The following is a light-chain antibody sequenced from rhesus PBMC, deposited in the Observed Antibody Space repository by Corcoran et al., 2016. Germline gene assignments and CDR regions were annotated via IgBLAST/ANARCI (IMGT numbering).Light chain of an antibody. V-gene: IGKV3S9*01. CDR1: QSVSSY. CDR3: QQYNNWIFT. CDR2: GTS. J-gene: IGKJ3*01. Sequence: EIVMTQSPATLSLSPGERATLSCRASQSVSSYVAWYQQKPGQAPRLLIYGTSTRATGIPDRFSGSGSGTDFTLIISRLEPEDVGVYYCQQYNNWIFTFGPGTNLDIK.